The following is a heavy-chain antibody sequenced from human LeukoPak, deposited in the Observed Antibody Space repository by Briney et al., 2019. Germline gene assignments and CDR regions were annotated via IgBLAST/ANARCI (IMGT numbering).Heavy chain of an antibody. CDR1: GFTFRSFS. CDR3: ATRVTADSYDASDI. D-gene: IGHD6-13*01. V-gene: IGHV3-21*06. CDR2: ISSTSNHK. J-gene: IGHJ3*02. Sequence: GGSLRLSCAASGFTFRSFSMTWVRQAPGKGLEWVASISSTSNHKYHADSVKGRFTISRDNDKNSLYLQMNSLRAEDTALYYCATRVTADSYDASDIWGQGTMATVSS.